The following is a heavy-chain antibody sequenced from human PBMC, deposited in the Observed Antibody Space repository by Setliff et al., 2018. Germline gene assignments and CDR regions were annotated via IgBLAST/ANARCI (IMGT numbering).Heavy chain of an antibody. J-gene: IGHJ5*02. CDR1: PYSFSGYY. CDR2: INTNSGDS. Sequence: ASVKVSCKTSPYSFSGYYIHWVRQAPGQGLEWMGWINTNSGDSRYAQKFQGRVTMTRDTSISTAYMELSRLRSDDTAVYYCARTKGFVDGYLDPWGQGTLVTVSS. CDR3: ARTKGFVDGYLDP. D-gene: IGHD3-10*01. V-gene: IGHV1-2*02.